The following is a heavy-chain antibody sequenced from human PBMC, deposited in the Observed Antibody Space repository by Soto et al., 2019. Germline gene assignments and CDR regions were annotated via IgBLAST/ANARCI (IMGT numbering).Heavy chain of an antibody. Sequence: SETLSLTCTVSGASISSYYWSWIRQPPGKGLEWIGYIYYSGSTNYNPSLKSRVTISVDTSKNQFSLKLSSVTAADTAVYYCARGLDYDFWSGYQDYYYYGMDVWGQGTTVTVSS. CDR2: IYYSGST. D-gene: IGHD3-3*01. V-gene: IGHV4-59*01. J-gene: IGHJ6*02. CDR3: ARGLDYDFWSGYQDYYYYGMDV. CDR1: GASISSYY.